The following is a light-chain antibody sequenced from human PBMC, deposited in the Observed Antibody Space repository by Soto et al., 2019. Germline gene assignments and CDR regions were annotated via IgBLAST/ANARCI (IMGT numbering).Light chain of an antibody. CDR1: QSVLYSSNNKNY. Sequence: DIVMTQSPDSLAVSLGERATINCKSSQSVLYSSNNKNYLAWYQQKPGQPPKLLIYWASTRESGVPDRFSGSGSGTDFTLTISSLQAEDVAVYYCQPSYSTPWTFGQGTKVEIK. CDR2: WAS. V-gene: IGKV4-1*01. CDR3: QPSYSTPWT. J-gene: IGKJ1*01.